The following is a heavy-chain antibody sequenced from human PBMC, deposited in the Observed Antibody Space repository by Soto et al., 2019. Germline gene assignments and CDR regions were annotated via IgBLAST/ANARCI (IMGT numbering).Heavy chain of an antibody. J-gene: IGHJ6*02. Sequence: GGSLRLSCTASGFTFSSYAMNWVRQAPGKGLEWVSVISGSGGSTYYADSVKGRFTISRDNSKNTLYLQMNSLRAEDTAVYYCAKDNAQEDYYYYGMDVWGQGTTVTVSS. CDR2: ISGSGGST. CDR3: AKDNAQEDYYYYGMDV. D-gene: IGHD2-2*01. V-gene: IGHV3-23*01. CDR1: GFTFSSYA.